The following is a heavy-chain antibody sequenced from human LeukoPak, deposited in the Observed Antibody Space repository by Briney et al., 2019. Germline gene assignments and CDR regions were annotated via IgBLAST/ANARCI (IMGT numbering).Heavy chain of an antibody. Sequence: PSETLSLTCTVSGGSLNNFYWSWIRQPPGKALEWIGYLHYTGSTNYNPSLKSRVTISVDTSKNQFSLRLNSVTAADTAVYYCVRDAGCSSSNLYYGIDVWGQGTTVTVSS. CDR3: VRDAGCSSSNLYYGIDV. J-gene: IGHJ6*02. CDR1: GGSLNNFY. V-gene: IGHV4-59*01. CDR2: LHYTGST. D-gene: IGHD6-13*01.